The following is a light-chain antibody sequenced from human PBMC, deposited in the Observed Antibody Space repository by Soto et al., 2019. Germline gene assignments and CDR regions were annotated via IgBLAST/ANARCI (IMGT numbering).Light chain of an antibody. J-gene: IGLJ3*02. Sequence: SYELTQPPSVSVAPGKTARITCGGNNIGSKSVHWYQQKPGQAPVLVIYYDSDRPSGIPERFPGSNSGNTATLTISRVEAGDEADYYCQVWDSSSDPWVFGGGTKVTVL. V-gene: IGLV3-21*04. CDR2: YDS. CDR1: NIGSKS. CDR3: QVWDSSSDPWV.